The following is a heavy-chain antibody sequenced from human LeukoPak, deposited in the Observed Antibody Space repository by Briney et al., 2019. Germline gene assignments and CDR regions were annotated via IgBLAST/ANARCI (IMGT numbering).Heavy chain of an antibody. V-gene: IGHV3-11*01. CDR1: GFTFSAYY. Sequence: PGGSLRLSCAASGFTFSAYYMTWIRQAPGKGLEWLSYIDSSGDVIYYGDSVKGRFTISRDNAKNSLYLQMNSLRAEDTAVYYCAKGTHSSSWHWYDPWGQGTLVTVSS. CDR3: AKGTHSSSWHWYDP. D-gene: IGHD6-13*01. CDR2: IDSSGDVI. J-gene: IGHJ5*02.